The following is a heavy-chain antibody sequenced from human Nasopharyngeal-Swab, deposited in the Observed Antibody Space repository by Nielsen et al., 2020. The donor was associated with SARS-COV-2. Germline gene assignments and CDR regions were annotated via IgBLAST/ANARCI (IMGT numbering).Heavy chain of an antibody. D-gene: IGHD5-18*01. CDR3: ARYSLWLPVNWFDP. J-gene: IGHJ5*02. V-gene: IGHV4-30-4*01. CDR2: IYCSGST. Sequence: WIRQPPGKGLEWIGYIYCSGSTYYNPSLKSRVTISVDTSKNQFSLKLSSVTAADTAVYYCARYSLWLPVNWFDPWGQGTLVTVSS.